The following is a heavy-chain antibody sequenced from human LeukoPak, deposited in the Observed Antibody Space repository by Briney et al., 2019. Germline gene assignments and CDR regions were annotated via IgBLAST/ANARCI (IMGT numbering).Heavy chain of an antibody. Sequence: SGTLSLTCTVSGGSISSSSYYWGWIRQPPGKGLEWIGSIYYSGSTYYNPSLKSRVTISVGTSKNQFSLKLSSVTAADTAVYYCARHRYIVVVVAAQDFNWFDPWGQGTLVTVSS. CDR3: ARHRYIVVVVAAQDFNWFDP. D-gene: IGHD2-15*01. J-gene: IGHJ5*02. V-gene: IGHV4-39*01. CDR2: IYYSGST. CDR1: GGSISSSSYY.